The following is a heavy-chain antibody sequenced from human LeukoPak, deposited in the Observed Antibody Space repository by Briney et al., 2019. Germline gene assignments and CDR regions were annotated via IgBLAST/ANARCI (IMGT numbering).Heavy chain of an antibody. V-gene: IGHV3-23*01. Sequence: GGSLRLSCAASRFTFSTYAMSWARQAPGKGLEWVSIISGSGGSTYYADSVKGRFTISRDNSKNTLYLQINSLRAEDTAVYYCARGLWFGDENPPYFDYWGQGILVTVSS. CDR2: ISGSGGST. D-gene: IGHD3-10*01. CDR3: ARGLWFGDENPPYFDY. J-gene: IGHJ4*02. CDR1: RFTFSTYA.